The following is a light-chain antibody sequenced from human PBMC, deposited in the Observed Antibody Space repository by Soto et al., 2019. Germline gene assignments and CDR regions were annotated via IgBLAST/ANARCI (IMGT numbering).Light chain of an antibody. J-gene: IGKJ1*01. Sequence: DIQMTQSPSTLSASVGDRVTSTCRACQSISNLLAWYQLKPGKAPKLLIYDASTLESGAPSRFSGSGSGTEFTLTLSSLQPDDCATYYCQHYGSDSPTFGQGTKVGIK. CDR1: QSISNL. CDR2: DAS. CDR3: QHYGSDSPT. V-gene: IGKV1-5*01.